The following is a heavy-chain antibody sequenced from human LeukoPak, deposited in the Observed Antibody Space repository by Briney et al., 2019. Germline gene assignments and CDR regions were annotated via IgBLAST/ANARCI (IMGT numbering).Heavy chain of an antibody. CDR3: ATYSSSWYTYYYGMDV. CDR1: GYTFTSYD. Sequence: ASVKVSCKASGYTFTSYDINWVRQATGQGLEWMGWTNPNSGNTGYAQKFQGRVTMTRNTSISTAYMELSSLRSEDTAVYYCATYSSSWYTYYYGMDVWGQGTTVTVSS. D-gene: IGHD6-13*01. V-gene: IGHV1-8*01. J-gene: IGHJ6*02. CDR2: TNPNSGNT.